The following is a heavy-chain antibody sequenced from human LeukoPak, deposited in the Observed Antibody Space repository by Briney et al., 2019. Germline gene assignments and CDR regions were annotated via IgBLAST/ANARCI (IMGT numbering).Heavy chain of an antibody. CDR2: IDQDGSEK. D-gene: IGHD6-13*01. J-gene: IGHJ4*02. CDR1: GFTFSNYW. CDR3: ARDQGAAGDY. Sequence: GGSLRLSCAASGFTFSNYWMTWVRQAPGKGLEWVANIDQDGSEKFYVDSVTGRFTISRDNAKDSLYLQMNSLRAEDTALYYCARDQGAAGDYWGQGTLVTVSS. V-gene: IGHV3-7*01.